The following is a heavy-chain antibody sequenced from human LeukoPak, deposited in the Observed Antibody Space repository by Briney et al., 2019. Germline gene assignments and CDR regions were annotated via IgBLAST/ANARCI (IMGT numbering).Heavy chain of an antibody. V-gene: IGHV1-69*13. Sequence: SVKVSFKASGGTFSSYTFTWVRQAPGQGLEWMGGIIPMFGSANSAQKFQDRVTITADESTSTVYMELSSLRSDDTAVYYCARQKAYDLLTAAGYYFDFWGQGTLVTVSS. J-gene: IGHJ4*02. D-gene: IGHD3-9*01. CDR3: ARQKAYDLLTAAGYYFDF. CDR1: GGTFSSYT. CDR2: IIPMFGSA.